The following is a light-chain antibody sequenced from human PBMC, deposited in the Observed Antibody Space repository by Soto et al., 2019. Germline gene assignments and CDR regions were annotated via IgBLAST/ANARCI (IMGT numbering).Light chain of an antibody. CDR1: SSDVGGYNY. V-gene: IGLV2-14*01. Sequence: QSALTQPASVSGSPGQSITISCTGTSSDVGGYNYVSWFQHHPGKAPKLIIYEVSYRPSGVSNRFSGSKSGDTASLTISGLQAEDEADYYCCSFTNTITRYAFGTGTKVTVL. CDR3: CSFTNTITRYA. CDR2: EVS. J-gene: IGLJ1*01.